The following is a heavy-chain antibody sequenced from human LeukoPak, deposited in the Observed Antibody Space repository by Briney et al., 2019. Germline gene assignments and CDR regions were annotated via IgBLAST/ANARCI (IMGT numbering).Heavy chain of an antibody. D-gene: IGHD4-17*01. Sequence: RASVTVSCKASGYTFTGYYMHWVRQAPGQGLEWMGWINPNRGGTNYAQKFQGRVTMTRDTSISTAFMELRRLRSDDTAVYYCARDRDYGDYRPPPYYYYMDVWGKGTTVTVSS. CDR1: GYTFTGYY. CDR3: ARDRDYGDYRPPPYYYYMDV. J-gene: IGHJ6*03. V-gene: IGHV1-2*02. CDR2: INPNRGGT.